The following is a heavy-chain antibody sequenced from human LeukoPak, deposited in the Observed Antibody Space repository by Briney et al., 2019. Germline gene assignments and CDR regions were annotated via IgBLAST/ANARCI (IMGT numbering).Heavy chain of an antibody. CDR2: IYTSGST. D-gene: IGHD3-3*01. CDR1: GGSISNYY. J-gene: IGHJ6*03. CDR3: ATNADYDSIEYYYYYMDV. Sequence: PSETLSLTCTVSGGSISNYYWSWIRQPPGKGLEWIGYIYTSGSTNYNPSLKSRVTISVDTSKNQFSLKLSSVTAADTAVYYCATNADYDSIEYYYYYMDVWGKGTTVTVSS. V-gene: IGHV4-4*09.